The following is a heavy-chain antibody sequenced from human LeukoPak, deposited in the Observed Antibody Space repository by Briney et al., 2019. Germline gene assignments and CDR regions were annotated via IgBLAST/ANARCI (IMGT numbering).Heavy chain of an antibody. CDR2: INHSGST. CDR3: ARVMLAYCGGDCYAWVFDY. Sequence: SSETLSLTCTVSGGSITSYYWSWIRQPPGKGLEWIGEINHSGSTNYNPSLKSRVTISVDTSKNQFSLKLSSVTAADTAVYYCARVMLAYCGGDCYAWVFDYWGQGTLVTVSS. D-gene: IGHD2-21*02. V-gene: IGHV4-34*01. CDR1: GGSITSYY. J-gene: IGHJ4*02.